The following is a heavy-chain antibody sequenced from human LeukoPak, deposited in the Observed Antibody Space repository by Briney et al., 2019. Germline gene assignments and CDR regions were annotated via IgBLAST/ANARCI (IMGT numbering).Heavy chain of an antibody. CDR1: GYTFTSYA. J-gene: IGHJ4*02. CDR2: INTNTGNP. D-gene: IGHD6-6*01. CDR3: ARDPSHYWGSSSGLLDY. V-gene: IGHV7-4-1*02. Sequence: ASVKVSCKASGYTFTSYAMNWVRQAPGQGLEWMGWINTNTGNPTYAQGFTGRFVFSLDTSVSTAYLQISSLKAEDTAVYYCARDPSHYWGSSSGLLDYWGQGTLVTVSS.